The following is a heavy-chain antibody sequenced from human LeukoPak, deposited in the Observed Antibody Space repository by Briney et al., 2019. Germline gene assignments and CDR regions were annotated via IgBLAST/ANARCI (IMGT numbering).Heavy chain of an antibody. D-gene: IGHD6-6*01. Sequence: GPSVKVSCKASGYTFTNYDISWVRQAPGQGLEWMGWISPYNSNTNSTQKFQGRVTMTTHTPTSTAYMELRSLRSDDTAVYYCATDHRQSSSSSYYYYMDVWGTGTTVTVSS. J-gene: IGHJ6*03. V-gene: IGHV1-18*01. CDR3: ATDHRQSSSSSYYYYMDV. CDR1: GYTFTNYD. CDR2: ISPYNSNT.